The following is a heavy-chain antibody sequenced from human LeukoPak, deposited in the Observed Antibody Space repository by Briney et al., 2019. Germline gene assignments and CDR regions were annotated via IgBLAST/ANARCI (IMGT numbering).Heavy chain of an antibody. CDR2: IYYSGST. D-gene: IGHD3-10*01. Sequence: SETLSLTCTVSGGSISIYYWSWIRQPPGKGPEWIGYIYYSGSTNYNPSLKSRVTISVDTSKNQFSLKLSSVTAADTAVYYCARQGAAGYGSGSYFGPFDYWGQGTLVTVSS. CDR1: GGSISIYY. V-gene: IGHV4-59*01. CDR3: ARQGAAGYGSGSYFGPFDY. J-gene: IGHJ4*02.